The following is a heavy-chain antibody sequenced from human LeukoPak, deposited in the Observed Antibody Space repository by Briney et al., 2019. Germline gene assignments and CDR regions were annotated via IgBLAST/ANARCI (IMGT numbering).Heavy chain of an antibody. CDR2: IIPIFGTA. Sequence: GASVKVSCKASGGTFSSYAISWVRQAPGQGLEWMGGIIPIFGTANYAQKFQGRVTITADESTSTAHMELSSLRSEDTAVYYCARDGVAAAQTRERAFDIWGQGTMVTVSS. J-gene: IGHJ3*02. D-gene: IGHD3-3*01. CDR1: GGTFSSYA. CDR3: ARDGVAAAQTRERAFDI. V-gene: IGHV1-69*13.